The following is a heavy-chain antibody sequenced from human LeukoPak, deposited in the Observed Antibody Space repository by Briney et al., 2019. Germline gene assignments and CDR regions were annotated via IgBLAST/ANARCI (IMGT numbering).Heavy chain of an antibody. CDR2: IKRDGSEK. Sequence: GGSLRLSCAASGFTFSSYWMSWVRQAPGKGLEWVANIKRDGSEKYYVDSVKGRSTISRDNAKNSLYLQMDSLRAVDTAVYYCARSRSAGYWGQGTLVTVSS. CDR3: ARSRSAGY. J-gene: IGHJ4*02. CDR1: GFTFSSYW. V-gene: IGHV3-7*01.